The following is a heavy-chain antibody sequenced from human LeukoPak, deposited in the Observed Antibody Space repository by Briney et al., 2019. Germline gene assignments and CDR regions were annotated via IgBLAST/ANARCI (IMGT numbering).Heavy chain of an antibody. CDR2: VSGSGGST. Sequence: GGSLRLSCAASGFTFSSYAMSWVRQAPGKGLEWVSAVSGSGGSTYYADSVKGRFTISRDNSKNTLYLQMNSLRAEDTAVYYCARDLSNYYYYYGMDVWGQGTTVTVSS. J-gene: IGHJ6*02. D-gene: IGHD4-11*01. CDR3: ARDLSNYYYYYGMDV. V-gene: IGHV3-23*01. CDR1: GFTFSSYA.